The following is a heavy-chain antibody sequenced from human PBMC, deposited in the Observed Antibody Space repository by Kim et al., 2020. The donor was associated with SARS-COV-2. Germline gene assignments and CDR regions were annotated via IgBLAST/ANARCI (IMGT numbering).Heavy chain of an antibody. J-gene: IGHJ5*02. CDR2: ISFDGGRK. V-gene: IGHV3-30-3*01. D-gene: IGHD2-2*01. CDR1: GFTFTRYA. CDR3: ARDLLGTSWCLDP. Sequence: GGSLRLSCSASGFTFTRYAMNWVRQAPGKGPEWVAMISFDGGRKFYADSVKGRFIISRDNSENTVSLQMNNLRHDDTAIYYCARDLLGTSWCLDPWGQGT.